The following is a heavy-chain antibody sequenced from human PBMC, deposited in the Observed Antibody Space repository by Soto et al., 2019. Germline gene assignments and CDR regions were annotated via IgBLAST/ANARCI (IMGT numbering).Heavy chain of an antibody. CDR1: GGTFSSYA. J-gene: IGHJ4*02. CDR3: AKDKIVAATDYYDSSGYYPDY. V-gene: IGHV1-69*13. CDR2: IVPKFGTI. Sequence: SVKVSCKASGGTFSSYAINWVRQAPGQGLEWMGGIVPKFGTINYAQKFQGRVKITADESTSTAYMELNSLRAEDTAVYYCAKDKIVAATDYYDSSGYYPDYWGQGTLVTVSS. D-gene: IGHD3-22*01.